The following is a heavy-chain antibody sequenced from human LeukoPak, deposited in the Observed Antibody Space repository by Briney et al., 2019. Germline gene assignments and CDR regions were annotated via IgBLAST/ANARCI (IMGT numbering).Heavy chain of an antibody. J-gene: IGHJ5*02. Sequence: SETLSLTCTVSVGSISSSSYYWGWIRQPPGKGLEWIGSIYYSGSTYYNPSLKSRVTISVDTSKNQFSLKLSSVTAADTAVYYCARHAFRVVIIGSSFDPWGQGTLVTVSS. V-gene: IGHV4-39*01. CDR3: ARHAFRVVIIGSSFDP. CDR2: IYYSGST. CDR1: VGSISSSSYY. D-gene: IGHD3-3*01.